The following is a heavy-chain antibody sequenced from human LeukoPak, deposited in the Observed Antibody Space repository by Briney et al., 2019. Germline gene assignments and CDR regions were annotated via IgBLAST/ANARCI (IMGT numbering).Heavy chain of an antibody. CDR3: ARALWNADGDYFDY. D-gene: IGHD1-1*01. V-gene: IGHV1-18*01. J-gene: IGHJ4*02. CDR2: ISAYNGNT. CDR1: GYTFTSYG. Sequence: GASVKVSCKASGYTFTSYGISWVRQAPGQGLEWMGWISAYNGNTNYAQKLQGRVTMTTDTSTSTACMELRSLRSDDTAVYYCARALWNADGDYFDYWGQGTLVTVSS.